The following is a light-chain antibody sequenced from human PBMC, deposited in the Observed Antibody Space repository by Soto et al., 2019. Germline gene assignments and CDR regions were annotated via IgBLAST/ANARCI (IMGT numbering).Light chain of an antibody. J-gene: IGKJ1*01. CDR3: QQFAISTA. V-gene: IGKV1-5*01. CDR1: HNIERW. Sequence: IQMTQSPSTLSASVRDRVSITCRASHNIERWMAWYQQKPGKAHSLLIFDASTLHSGVPSRFSGSGSGTDFTLTISSLQPDDFATYYCQQFAISTAFGQGTRV. CDR2: DAS.